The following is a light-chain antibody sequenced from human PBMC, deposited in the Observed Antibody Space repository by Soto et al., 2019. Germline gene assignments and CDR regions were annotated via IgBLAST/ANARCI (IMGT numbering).Light chain of an antibody. CDR2: ASS. Sequence: AIQMTQFPSSLSASVGDRVTITCRASQDIRSDLGWYQQRPGEAPKLLIYASSSLQSGVPSRFSGSGSGTDFTLTISSLQPEDFATYHCLQDHNYPLTFGGGTKVDIK. CDR1: QDIRSD. J-gene: IGKJ4*01. V-gene: IGKV1-6*01. CDR3: LQDHNYPLT.